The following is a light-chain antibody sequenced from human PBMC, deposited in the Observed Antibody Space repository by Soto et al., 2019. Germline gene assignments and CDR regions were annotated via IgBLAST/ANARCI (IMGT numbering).Light chain of an antibody. J-gene: IGKJ1*01. V-gene: IGKV3-15*01. CDR3: QQYNNWPPWT. CDR1: QSVTTN. Sequence: EVVMTQSPATLSVSPGERATLSCRASQSVTTNMAWYQQKPGQAPRLFIYGASTRATGIPARFSGSGSGTDFTLTISSLQSEDFAVYYCQQYNNWPPWTFGQGTKVDI. CDR2: GAS.